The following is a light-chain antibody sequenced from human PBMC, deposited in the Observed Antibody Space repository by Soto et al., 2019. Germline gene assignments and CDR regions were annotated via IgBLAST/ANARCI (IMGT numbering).Light chain of an antibody. V-gene: IGLV2-23*02. J-gene: IGLJ2*01. CDR2: EVT. Sequence: QSVLTQPASVSGSPGQSVTISCSGSSSDIGTYDLVSWYQQHPGKAPKVLIYEVTKRPSGLSDRFSGSKSGNTASLTISGLQAEDEATYFCCSYAGSRTLFGGGTKLTVL. CDR1: SSDIGTYDL. CDR3: CSYAGSRTL.